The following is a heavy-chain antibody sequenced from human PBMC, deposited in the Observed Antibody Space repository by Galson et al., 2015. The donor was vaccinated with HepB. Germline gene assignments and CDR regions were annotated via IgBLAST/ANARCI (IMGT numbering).Heavy chain of an antibody. J-gene: IGHJ5*02. CDR2: ISGSGDNT. CDR3: AKTPRAVAGSGYDWFDP. D-gene: IGHD6-19*01. V-gene: IGHV3-23*01. Sequence: SLRVSCVDSGCTYSNYAMSWVRQAQGKGLGWVPIISGSGDNTYSADSVKDRFTIPRDNSKNTLYLQMSSLRAEDTAVYYCAKTPRAVAGSGYDWFDPWGQGTLVTVSS. CDR1: GCTYSNYA.